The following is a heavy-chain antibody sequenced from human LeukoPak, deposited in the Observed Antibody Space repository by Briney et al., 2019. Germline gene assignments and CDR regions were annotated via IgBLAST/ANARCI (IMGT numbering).Heavy chain of an antibody. CDR2: IYYSGST. J-gene: IGHJ6*03. V-gene: IGHV4-59*01. CDR1: GGSISSYY. Sequence: PSETLSLTCTVSGGSISSYYWSWIRQPPGKGLEWIGYIYYSGSTNYNPSLKSRVTISVDTFKNQFSLKLSSVTAADTAVYYCARGAARYYYYYMDVWGKGTTVTVSS. CDR3: ARGAARYYYYYMDV.